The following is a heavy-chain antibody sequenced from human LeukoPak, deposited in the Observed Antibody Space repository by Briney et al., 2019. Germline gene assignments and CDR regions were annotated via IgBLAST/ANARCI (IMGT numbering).Heavy chain of an antibody. V-gene: IGHV3-23*01. CDR2: INDRGGST. D-gene: IGHD3-16*01. CDR3: AKANFGGGVVYYYYYGMDV. CDR1: GFTFSSYW. Sequence: GGSLRLSCAASGFTFSSYWMSWVRQAPGKGLEWVSGINDRGGSTYYADSVKGRFTISRDNSKNTLYLQMNSLRAEDTAVYYCAKANFGGGVVYYYYYGMDVWGQGTTVTVSS. J-gene: IGHJ6*02.